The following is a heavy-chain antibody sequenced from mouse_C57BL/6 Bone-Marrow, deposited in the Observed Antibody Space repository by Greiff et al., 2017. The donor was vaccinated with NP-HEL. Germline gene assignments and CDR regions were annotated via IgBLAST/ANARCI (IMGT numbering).Heavy chain of an antibody. J-gene: IGHJ4*01. CDR1: GFTFSDYG. CDR2: ISNLAYSI. D-gene: IGHD2-5*01. Sequence: EVKLVESGGGLVQPGGSLKLSCAASGFTFSDYGMAWVRQAPRKGPEWVAFISNLAYSIYYADTVTGRFTISRENAKNTLYLEMSSLRSEDTAMYYCARLGAYYSNYYYAMDYWGQGTSVTVSS. CDR3: ARLGAYYSNYYYAMDY. V-gene: IGHV5-15*01.